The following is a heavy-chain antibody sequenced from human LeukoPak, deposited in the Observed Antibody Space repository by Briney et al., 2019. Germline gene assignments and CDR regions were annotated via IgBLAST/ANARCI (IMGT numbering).Heavy chain of an antibody. J-gene: IGHJ4*02. V-gene: IGHV3-23*01. CDR2: ISISGGYT. D-gene: IGHD1-26*01. Sequence: PGGSLRLSCAASGFTFSSYGMSWVRQAPGKGLEWVSSISISGGYTYYAGSVKGRFTISRDNSKNTVFLQMNSLRAEDTAVYYCARDGVAELMSALDYWGQGILVTVSS. CDR1: GFTFSSYG. CDR3: ARDGVAELMSALDY.